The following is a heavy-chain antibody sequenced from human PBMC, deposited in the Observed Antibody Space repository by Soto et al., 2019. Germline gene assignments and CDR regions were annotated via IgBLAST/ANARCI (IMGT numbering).Heavy chain of an antibody. Sequence: PGGSLRLSCAASGFTFSNYGMLWVRQAPGEGLQWVTAISNDGNDKKYADSVKGRFTISRDNFKNTLYLEMNGLRIEDTAVYYCSRVPGYGGLKWYFDFRGSGILVTVST. CDR2: ISNDGNDK. D-gene: IGHD4-17*01. CDR3: SRVPGYGGLKWYFDF. J-gene: IGHJ2*01. CDR1: GFTFSNYG. V-gene: IGHV3-30-3*01.